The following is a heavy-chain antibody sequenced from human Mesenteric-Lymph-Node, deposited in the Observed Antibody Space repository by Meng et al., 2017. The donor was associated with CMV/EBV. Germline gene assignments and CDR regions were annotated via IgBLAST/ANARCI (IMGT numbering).Heavy chain of an antibody. CDR1: GYSFSNYG. Sequence: ASVKVSCKASGYSFSNYGISWVRQATGQGLEWMGWMNPNTANTGYAQKFRGRVTMTRNTSINTAYMELSSLRSDDTAVYYCARGLYYSDYWGQGTLVTVSS. J-gene: IGHJ4*02. D-gene: IGHD3-10*01. V-gene: IGHV1-8*01. CDR2: MNPNTANT. CDR3: ARGLYYSDY.